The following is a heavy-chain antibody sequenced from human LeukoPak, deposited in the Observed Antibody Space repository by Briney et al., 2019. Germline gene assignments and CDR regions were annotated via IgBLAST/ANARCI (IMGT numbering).Heavy chain of an antibody. D-gene: IGHD3-16*02. V-gene: IGHV1-69*11. CDR3: ARAYRKDDAFDI. J-gene: IGHJ3*02. CDR1: GGTFSSYA. Sequence: SVKVSCKASGGTFSSYAITWVRQAPGQGLEWMGRIIPILGTANYAQKFQGRVTITADESTSTAYMELSSLRSEDTAVYYCARAYRKDDAFDIWGQGTMVTVSS. CDR2: IIPILGTA.